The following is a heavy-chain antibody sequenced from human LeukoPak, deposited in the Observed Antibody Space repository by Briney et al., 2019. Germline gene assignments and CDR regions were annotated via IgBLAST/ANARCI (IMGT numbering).Heavy chain of an antibody. D-gene: IGHD3-10*01. CDR3: AKDDGSGSYYNVRFDY. CDR1: GFTFSSYG. V-gene: IGHV3-33*06. CDR2: IWYDGSNK. J-gene: IGHJ4*02. Sequence: GGSLRLSCAASGFTFSSYGMHWVRQAPGKGLEWVAVIWYDGSNKYYADSVKGRFTISRDNSKNTLYLQMNSLRAEDTAVYYCAKDDGSGSYYNVRFDYWGQGTLVTVSS.